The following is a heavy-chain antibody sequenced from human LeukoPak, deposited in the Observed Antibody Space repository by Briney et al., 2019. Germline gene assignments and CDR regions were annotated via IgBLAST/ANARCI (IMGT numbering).Heavy chain of an antibody. CDR2: ISGSGGST. CDR1: GFTFSSYA. CDR3: AKDSIAVAGLFDY. Sequence: HAGGPLRLSCAASGFTFSSYAMSWVRQAPGKGLEWVSAISGSGGSTYYADSVKGRFTISRDNSKNTLYLQMNSLRAEDTAVYYCAKDSIAVAGLFDYWGQGTLVTVSS. J-gene: IGHJ4*02. V-gene: IGHV3-23*01. D-gene: IGHD6-19*01.